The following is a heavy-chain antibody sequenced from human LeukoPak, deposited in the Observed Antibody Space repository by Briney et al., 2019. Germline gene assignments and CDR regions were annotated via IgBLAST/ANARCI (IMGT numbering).Heavy chain of an antibody. Sequence: SETLSLTCTVSGGSTSSYYWSWIRQPPGKGLEWIGYIYYSGSTYYNPSLKSRVTISVDTSKNQFSLKLSSVTAADTAVYYCARDVAVAGYDAFDIWGQGTMVTVSS. CDR2: IYYSGST. CDR3: ARDVAVAGYDAFDI. V-gene: IGHV4-59*12. J-gene: IGHJ3*02. CDR1: GGSTSSYY. D-gene: IGHD6-19*01.